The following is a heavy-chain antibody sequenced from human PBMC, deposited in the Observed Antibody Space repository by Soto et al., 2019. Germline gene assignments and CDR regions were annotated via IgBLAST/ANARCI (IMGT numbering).Heavy chain of an antibody. V-gene: IGHV3-21*01. CDR2: ISSSSSYI. D-gene: IGHD6-19*01. CDR3: ARERGYSSGSSTAGYYYYYGMDV. CDR1: GFTFSSYS. J-gene: IGHJ6*02. Sequence: GGSLRLSCAASGFTFSSYSMNWVRQAPGKGLEWVSSISSSSSYIYYADSVKGRFTISRDNAKNSLYLQMSSLRAEDTAVYYCARERGYSSGSSTAGYYYYYGMDVWGQGTTVTVSS.